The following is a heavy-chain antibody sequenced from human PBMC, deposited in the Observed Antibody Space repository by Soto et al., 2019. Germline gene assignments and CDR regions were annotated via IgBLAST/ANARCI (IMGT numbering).Heavy chain of an antibody. J-gene: IGHJ4*02. D-gene: IGHD5-12*01. CDR2: ITSSGDYT. CDR3: AKDSALVATIVSFDY. CDR1: GFTFSSYA. Sequence: EVQLLESGGGLVQPGRSLRLSCAASGFTFSSYAMSWVRQAPGKGLEWVSAITSSGDYTYYTDSVKGRFTISRDNSKNALYLQMNSRRVDDTAVYYCAKDSALVATIVSFDYWGQGTLVSVS. V-gene: IGHV3-23*01.